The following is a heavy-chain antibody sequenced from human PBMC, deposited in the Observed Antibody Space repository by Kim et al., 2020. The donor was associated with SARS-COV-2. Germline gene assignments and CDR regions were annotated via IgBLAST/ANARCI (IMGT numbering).Heavy chain of an antibody. CDR1: GLSFDSYA. J-gene: IGHJ6*02. D-gene: IGHD3-10*01. V-gene: IGHV3-30-3*01. CDR2: ISFDGRNK. CDR3: ARGNYYESVSLSDYYNGMDV. Sequence: GGSLRLSCAASGLSFDSYAMNWVRQAPGNGLEWVAVISFDGRNKDYADSVKGRFTISRDNSKSTLHLQMNSLRVEDTAVYYCARGNYYESVSLSDYYNGMDVLGQGNTVTVPS.